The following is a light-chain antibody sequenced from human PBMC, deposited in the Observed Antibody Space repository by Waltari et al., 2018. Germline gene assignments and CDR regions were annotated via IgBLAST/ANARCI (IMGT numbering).Light chain of an antibody. V-gene: IGLV1-44*01. CDR2: SHN. CDR3: AVWDDSLNGCV. CDR1: SSNIGSHT. Sequence: QSVLTQPPSASGTPGQRLTIPCSGGSSNIGSHTVTWYQQLPGTAPKLLIFSHNQRPSGVPDRFSGSQSGTSASLSISGLQSEDEADYYCAVWDDSLNGCVFGTGTKVTVL. J-gene: IGLJ1*01.